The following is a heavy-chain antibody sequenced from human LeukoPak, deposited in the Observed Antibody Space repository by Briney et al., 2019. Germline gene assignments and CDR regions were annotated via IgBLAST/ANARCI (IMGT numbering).Heavy chain of an antibody. V-gene: IGHV4-59*12. Sequence: SETLSLTCTVSGGSISSYYWSWIRQPPGKGLEWIGYIYYSGSTNYNPSLKSRVTISVDTSKNQFSLKLSSVTAADTAVYYCARSYAHDYWGQGTLVTVSS. CDR1: GGSISSYY. J-gene: IGHJ4*02. CDR3: ARSYAHDY. CDR2: IYYSGST. D-gene: IGHD2-2*01.